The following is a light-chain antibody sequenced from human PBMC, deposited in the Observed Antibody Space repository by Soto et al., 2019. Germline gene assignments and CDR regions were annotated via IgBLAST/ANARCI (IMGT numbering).Light chain of an antibody. CDR3: QVWDSSIV. J-gene: IGLJ2*01. CDR2: RDT. V-gene: IGLV3-9*01. CDR1: NIGSKS. Sequence: SYELTQPLSVSVALGQTASITCGGNNIGSKSVHWYQQKPGQAPVLVIYRDTNRPSGIPERFSGSNSGNTATLTISRAQAGDEADYHCQVWDSSIVFGGGTKVTVL.